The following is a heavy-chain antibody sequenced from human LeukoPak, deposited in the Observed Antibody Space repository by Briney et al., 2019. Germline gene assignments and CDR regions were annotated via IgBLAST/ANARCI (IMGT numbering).Heavy chain of an antibody. Sequence: GGSLRLSCAASGFTFSSYSMNWVRQAPGKGLEWVSYISSSSSTIYYADSVKGRFTISRDNAKNSLYLQMNSLRADDTALYYCARWHSAGWSDYFDCWGQGTLVTVSS. V-gene: IGHV3-48*01. CDR2: ISSSSSTI. D-gene: IGHD6-19*01. J-gene: IGHJ4*02. CDR3: ARWHSAGWSDYFDC. CDR1: GFTFSSYS.